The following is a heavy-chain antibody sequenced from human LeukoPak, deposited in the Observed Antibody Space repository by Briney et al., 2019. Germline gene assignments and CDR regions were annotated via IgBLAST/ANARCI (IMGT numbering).Heavy chain of an antibody. V-gene: IGHV3-74*01. D-gene: IGHD6-25*01. CDR1: GFTFSTYW. CDR3: ARGEEVNGGYSSENWFDP. Sequence: GGSLRLSCAASGFTFSTYWMHWVRQAPGKGPVWVSRINSDGSSTSYADSVKGRFTISRDNAKNTLYLQMNSLRAEDTAVYYCARGEEVNGGYSSENWFDPWGQGTLVTVSS. J-gene: IGHJ5*02. CDR2: INSDGSST.